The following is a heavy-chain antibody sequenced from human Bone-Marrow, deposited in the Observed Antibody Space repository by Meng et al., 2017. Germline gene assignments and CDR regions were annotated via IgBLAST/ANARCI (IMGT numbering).Heavy chain of an antibody. V-gene: IGHV3-30*14. J-gene: IGHJ2*01. CDR2: ISYDGSNK. CDR3: ARDGPPPGYSYTKNWYFDL. CDR1: GFTFSSYA. Sequence: GESLKISCAASGFTFSSYAMHWVRQAPGKGLEWVAVISYDGSNKYYADSVKGRFTISRHNSKNTLYLQMNSLRAEDTAVYYCARDGPPPGYSYTKNWYFDLWGRGTLVTVSS. D-gene: IGHD5-18*01.